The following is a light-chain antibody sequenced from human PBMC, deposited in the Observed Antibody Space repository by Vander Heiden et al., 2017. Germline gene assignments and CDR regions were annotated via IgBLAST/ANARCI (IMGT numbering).Light chain of an antibody. CDR2: DAS. J-gene: IGKJ1*01. CDR1: QDISIY. CDR3: QQYDNLPWT. V-gene: IGKV1-33*01. Sequence: DIQMTQSPSSLSTSVGDRVTITCQASQDISIYLNWYQQKPGKAPKLLIYDASSWETGVPSRVSGSGSGTDFTFTISSLQPEDIATYYCQQYDNLPWTFGQGTKVEIK.